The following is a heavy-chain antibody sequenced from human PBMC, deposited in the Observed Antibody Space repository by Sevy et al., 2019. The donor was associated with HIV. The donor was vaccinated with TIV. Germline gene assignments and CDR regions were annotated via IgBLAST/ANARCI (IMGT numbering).Heavy chain of an antibody. V-gene: IGHV4-39*01. J-gene: IGHJ4*02. CDR2: IRYSGST. CDR3: AGSTLTYSSGWSYYDY. CDR1: GASISSSGYY. Sequence: SETLSLTCSVSGASISSSGYYWGWIRQPPGKGLEWIASIRYSGSTFYNPSLRSRVTISADTSKNQFSLKLNSVTAADTARYYCAGSTLTYSSGWSYYDYWGQGTVVTVSS. D-gene: IGHD6-19*01.